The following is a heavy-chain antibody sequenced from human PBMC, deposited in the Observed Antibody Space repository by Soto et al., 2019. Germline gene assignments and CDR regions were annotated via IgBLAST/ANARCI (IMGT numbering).Heavy chain of an antibody. CDR2: INWNSGSI. V-gene: IGHV3-9*01. D-gene: IGHD3-10*01. J-gene: IGHJ6*02. CDR1: GFTFDDYA. Sequence: PGGSLILSCAASGFTFDDYAMHWVRQAPGKGLEWVSGINWNSGSIGYADSVKGRFTISRDNAKTSLYLQMNSLRAEDTALYYCAKDRGSGSYAANYYYYGMDVWGQGTTVTVSS. CDR3: AKDRGSGSYAANYYYYGMDV.